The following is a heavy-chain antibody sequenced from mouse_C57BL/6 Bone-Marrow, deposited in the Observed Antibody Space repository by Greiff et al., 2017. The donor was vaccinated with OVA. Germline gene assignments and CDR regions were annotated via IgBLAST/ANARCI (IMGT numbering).Heavy chain of an antibody. CDR1: GYTFTSYW. CDR2: IYPGSGST. D-gene: IGHD1-1*01. Sequence: QVQLQQPGAELVKPGASVKMSCKASGYTFTSYWITWVKQRPGQGLEWIGDIYPGSGSTNYNEKFKSKATLTVDTSSSTAYMQLSSLTSEDSAVYYCARSFYGSPQYYFDYWGQGTTLTVSS. V-gene: IGHV1-55*01. CDR3: ARSFYGSPQYYFDY. J-gene: IGHJ2*01.